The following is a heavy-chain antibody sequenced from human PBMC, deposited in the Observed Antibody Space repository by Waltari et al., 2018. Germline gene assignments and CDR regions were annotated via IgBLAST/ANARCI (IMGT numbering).Heavy chain of an antibody. CDR1: GDTLRRYA. J-gene: IGHJ4*02. Sequence: QAQLVQSGAEVKQPGSSMKVSCKASGDTLRRYAISWVRQAPGQGLEWMGGIIPLFGTTNYAQKFQGRATMTADEPTSTAYVELRSLKSEDTAVYFCARSYYYDRRANYPSLGAFDSWGQGTLVTVAS. D-gene: IGHD3-22*01. CDR3: ARSYYYDRRANYPSLGAFDS. V-gene: IGHV1-69*12. CDR2: IIPLFGTT.